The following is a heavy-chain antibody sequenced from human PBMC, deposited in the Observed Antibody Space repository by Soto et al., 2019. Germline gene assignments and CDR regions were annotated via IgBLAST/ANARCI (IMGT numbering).Heavy chain of an antibody. V-gene: IGHV3-66*01. CDR1: GFSVSSNY. J-gene: IGHJ4*02. CDR3: ARGGGYIIDY. D-gene: IGHD5-12*01. Sequence: GGSLRLSCAASGFSVSSNYMNWVRQAPGKGLEWVSVIYSGGSTYYADSVKGRFTISRDSSKNTLYLQMNSLRVEDTAVYYCARGGGYIIDYWGQGTLVTVSS. CDR2: IYSGGST.